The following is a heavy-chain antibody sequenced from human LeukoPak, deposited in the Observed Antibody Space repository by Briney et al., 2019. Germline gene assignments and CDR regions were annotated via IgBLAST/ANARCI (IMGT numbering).Heavy chain of an antibody. CDR2: INTDGTVT. Sequence: SGGSLRLSCAAPGFTFSKYWMLWFRQAPGKGLESVSRINTDGTVTTYADSVKGRFTVSRDNADNTMFLQMNSVRDEDTAVYYCATKQWLAPPPDSWGQGTPVTVSS. V-gene: IGHV3-74*01. J-gene: IGHJ4*02. CDR1: GFTFSKYW. CDR3: ATKQWLAPPPDS. D-gene: IGHD6-19*01.